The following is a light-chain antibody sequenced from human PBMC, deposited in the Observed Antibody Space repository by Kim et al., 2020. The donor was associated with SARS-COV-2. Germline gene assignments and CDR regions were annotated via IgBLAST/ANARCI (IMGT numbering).Light chain of an antibody. Sequence: DVVMTQSPLSLPVTLGQPASISCRSTQSLVHGDGNTYLSWFHHRPGQSPRRLIYNTSNRDSGVPDRFSGSGSGTDFTLRISRVEAEDVGVYFCMQGTHWYTFGQGTKLEI. CDR1: QSLVHGDGNTY. J-gene: IGKJ2*01. CDR3: MQGTHWYT. V-gene: IGKV2-30*02. CDR2: NTS.